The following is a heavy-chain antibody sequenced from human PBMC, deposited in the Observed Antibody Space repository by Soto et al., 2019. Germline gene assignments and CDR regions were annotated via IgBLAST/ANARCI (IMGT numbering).Heavy chain of an antibody. Sequence: GGSLRLSCAASVFTVSSNYMSWVRQAPGKGLEWVSVIYSGGSTYYADSVKGRFTISRHNSKNTLYLQMNSLRAEDTAVYFFARDRVGYMDVWGKGTTVTVSS. V-gene: IGHV3-53*04. D-gene: IGHD3-10*01. CDR3: ARDRVGYMDV. CDR2: IYSGGST. J-gene: IGHJ6*03. CDR1: VFTVSSNY.